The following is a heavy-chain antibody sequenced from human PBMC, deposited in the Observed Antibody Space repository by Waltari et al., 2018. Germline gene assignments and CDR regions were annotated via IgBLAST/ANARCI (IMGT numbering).Heavy chain of an antibody. Sequence: QVQLVQSGAEVKKPAASVKVSCKASGYNFTGYYMQWVRPAHGQGLEWMGRINPNSGGTNYAQKFQGRVTMTRDTSISTAYMELSRLRSDDTAVYYCARYSSSWSAFDIWGQGTMVTVSS. V-gene: IGHV1-2*06. J-gene: IGHJ3*02. CDR2: INPNSGGT. CDR1: GYNFTGYY. D-gene: IGHD6-13*01. CDR3: ARYSSSWSAFDI.